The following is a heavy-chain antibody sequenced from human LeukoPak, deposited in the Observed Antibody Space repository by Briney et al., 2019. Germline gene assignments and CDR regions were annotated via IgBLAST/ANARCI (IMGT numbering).Heavy chain of an antibody. Sequence: GESLKISCKASGYRFTAYWIGWVRQMPGKGLEWMGVIHPVDSDTTYSPSFQGQATISADKSNNIAYLEWDSLKASDSGTSYCARRTGSGTYYSLFFDYWGQGALVTVSS. CDR3: ARRTGSGTYYSLFFDY. CDR1: GYRFTAYW. J-gene: IGHJ4*02. V-gene: IGHV5-51*01. CDR2: IHPVDSDT. D-gene: IGHD1-26*01.